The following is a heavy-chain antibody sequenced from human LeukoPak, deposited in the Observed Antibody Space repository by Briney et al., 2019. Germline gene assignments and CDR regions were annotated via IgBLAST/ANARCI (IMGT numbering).Heavy chain of an antibody. CDR2: ISYDGSNK. D-gene: IGHD1-26*01. CDR3: ARDRGGIYFDY. CDR1: GFTFSIYA. V-gene: IGHV3-30-3*01. Sequence: GGSLSLSCVASGFTFSIYAMQWVRHAPGTGLEWVAVISYDGSNKYYADSVKGRFNISRDNSKNTLYLQMDNLRAGDTAVYYCARDRGGIYFDYWGQGTLVTVSS. J-gene: IGHJ4*02.